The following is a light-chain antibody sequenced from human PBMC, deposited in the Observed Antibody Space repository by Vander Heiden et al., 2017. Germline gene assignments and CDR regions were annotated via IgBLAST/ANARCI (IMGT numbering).Light chain of an antibody. Sequence: DVVMTQSPLSLPVTLGQPASISCRSSQSLLYSDGNTYVNWFQQRPGQSPRRLIYKVSDRDSGVPDRFSGSGSGTDFTLKISRVEAEDVGVYYCMQGTQWPWTFGQGTRVEIK. CDR3: MQGTQWPWT. CDR1: QSLLYSDGNTY. J-gene: IGKJ1*01. CDR2: KVS. V-gene: IGKV2-30*01.